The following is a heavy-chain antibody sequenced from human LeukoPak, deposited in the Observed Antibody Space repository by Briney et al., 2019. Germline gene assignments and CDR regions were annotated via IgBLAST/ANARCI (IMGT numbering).Heavy chain of an antibody. D-gene: IGHD4-17*01. CDR3: AKEIYGDSTGGRFQH. J-gene: IGHJ1*01. CDR1: GFTFSSYW. Sequence: PGGSLRLSCAASGFTFSSYWMHWVRQAPGKGLVWVSRINSDGSSTSYADSEKGRFTISRDNSKNTLYLQMNSLRAEDTAVYYCAKEIYGDSTGGRFQHWGQGTLVTVSS. V-gene: IGHV3-74*01. CDR2: INSDGSST.